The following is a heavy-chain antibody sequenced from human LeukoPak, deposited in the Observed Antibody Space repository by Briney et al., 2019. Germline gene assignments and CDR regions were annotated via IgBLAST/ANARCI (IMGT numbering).Heavy chain of an antibody. CDR2: INHSGST. J-gene: IGHJ4*02. CDR3: ARGLSAKFDY. V-gene: IGHV4-34*01. CDR1: GGSFSGYY. Sequence: SETLSLTCAVYGGSFSGYYWSWIRQPPGEGLEWIGEINHSGSTNYNPSLKSRVTISVDTSKNQFSLKLSSVTAADTAVYYCARGLSAKFDYWGQGTLVTVSS. D-gene: IGHD2/OR15-2a*01.